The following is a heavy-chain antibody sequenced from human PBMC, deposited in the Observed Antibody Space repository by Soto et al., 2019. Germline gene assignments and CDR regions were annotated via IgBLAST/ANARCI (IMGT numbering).Heavy chain of an antibody. CDR1: GFTFSSYG. Sequence: PGGSLRLSCAASGFTFSSYGMHWVRQAPGKGLEWVAVIWYDGSNKYCADSVKGRFTISRDNSKNTLYLQMNSPRAEDTAVYYCARVWYSSGWYAGMDVWGQGTTVTVSS. CDR2: IWYDGSNK. V-gene: IGHV3-33*01. D-gene: IGHD6-19*01. J-gene: IGHJ6*02. CDR3: ARVWYSSGWYAGMDV.